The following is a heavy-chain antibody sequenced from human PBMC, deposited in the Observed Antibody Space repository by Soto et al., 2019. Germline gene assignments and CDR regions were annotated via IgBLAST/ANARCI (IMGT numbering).Heavy chain of an antibody. J-gene: IGHJ5*02. V-gene: IGHV4-39*01. Sequence: SETLSLTCTVSGGSISSSSYYWGWIRQPPGKGLEWIGGIYYSGSTYYNPSLKSRVTISVDTSENQFSLKLSSVTAADTAVYYCARGMATIIVWFDPWGQGTLVTVSS. D-gene: IGHD5-12*01. CDR1: GGSISSSSYY. CDR2: IYYSGST. CDR3: ARGMATIIVWFDP.